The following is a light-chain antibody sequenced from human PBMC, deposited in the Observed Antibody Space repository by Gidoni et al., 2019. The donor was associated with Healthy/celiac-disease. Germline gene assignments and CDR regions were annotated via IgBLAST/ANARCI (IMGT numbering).Light chain of an antibody. CDR3: QQRSNWPT. J-gene: IGKJ3*01. V-gene: IGKV3-11*01. CDR1: QSVSSY. CDR2: DAS. Sequence: EIVLTQSPATLSLSPGERATLSCRASQSVSSYLAWYQQKPGQAPRLLIYDASNRATGIPARFSGSGSGTDFTLTISSLEPEDFAVYYRQQRSNWPTFGPGTKVEIK.